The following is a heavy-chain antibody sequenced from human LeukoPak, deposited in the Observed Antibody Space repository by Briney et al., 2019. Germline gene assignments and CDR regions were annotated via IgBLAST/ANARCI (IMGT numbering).Heavy chain of an antibody. Sequence: GSLRLSFAASGFTFSSYGMHWVRQAPGKGLEWVAVISYDGSNKYYADSVKGRFTISRDNSKNTLYLQMNSLRAEDTAVYYCANLDLVDYWGQGTLVTVSS. CDR3: ANLDLVDY. CDR1: GFTFSSYG. CDR2: ISYDGSNK. J-gene: IGHJ4*02. V-gene: IGHV3-30*18.